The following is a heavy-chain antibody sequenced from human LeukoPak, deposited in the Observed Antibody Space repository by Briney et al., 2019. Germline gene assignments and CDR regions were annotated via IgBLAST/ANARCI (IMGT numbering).Heavy chain of an antibody. Sequence: PGGSLRLSCAASGFTFSSYAMSWVRQAPGKGLEWVSAISGSGGSTYYADSVKGRFTISRDNSKNTPYLQMNSLRAEDTAVYYCAKAYSSGWYPYYYYMDVWGKGTTVTVSS. CDR1: GFTFSSYA. D-gene: IGHD6-19*01. J-gene: IGHJ6*03. V-gene: IGHV3-23*01. CDR2: ISGSGGST. CDR3: AKAYSSGWYPYYYYMDV.